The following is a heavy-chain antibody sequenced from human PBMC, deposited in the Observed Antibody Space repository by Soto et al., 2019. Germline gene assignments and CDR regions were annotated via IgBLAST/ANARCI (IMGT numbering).Heavy chain of an antibody. D-gene: IGHD6-13*01. J-gene: IGHJ4*02. CDR2: ISSSSSYI. CDR1: GFTFSSYS. Sequence: PWGALRRSCAASGFTFSSYSMNWVRHGPGKGLEWVSSISSSSSYIYYADSVKGRFTISRDNAKNSLYLQMNSLRAEDTAVYYCARDGSGYDFDYWGQGTLVTVSS. CDR3: ARDGSGYDFDY. V-gene: IGHV3-21*01.